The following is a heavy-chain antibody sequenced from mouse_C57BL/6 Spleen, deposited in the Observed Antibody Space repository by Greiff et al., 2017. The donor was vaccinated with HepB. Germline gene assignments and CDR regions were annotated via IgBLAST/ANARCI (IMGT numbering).Heavy chain of an antibody. J-gene: IGHJ1*03. V-gene: IGHV1-62-2*01. Sequence: VQLQQSGAELVKPGASVKLSCKASGYTFTEYTIHWVKQRSGQGLEWIGWFYPGSGSIKYNEKFKDQATLTADKSSSTVYMQLSRVTSEDAAVYLCERHEAPYYDGSKDWYVDGWGTGTTVTVTS. CDR2: FYPGSGSI. D-gene: IGHD1-1*01. CDR3: ERHEAPYYDGSKDWYVDG. CDR1: GYTFTEYT.